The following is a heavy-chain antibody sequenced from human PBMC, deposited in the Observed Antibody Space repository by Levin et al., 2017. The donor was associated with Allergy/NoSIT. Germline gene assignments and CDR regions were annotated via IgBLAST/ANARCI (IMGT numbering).Heavy chain of an antibody. CDR2: ISNNGGTT. Sequence: GESLKISCSASGFPFSDYAMHWVRQAPGKGLEYVSAISNNGGTTSSADSVKGRFTISRDNSRNTLYLQMSSLRAEDTAVYYCVKLGCSSTTCYGNYWGQGTLVTVSS. V-gene: IGHV3-64D*06. CDR1: GFPFSDYA. D-gene: IGHD2-2*01. J-gene: IGHJ4*02. CDR3: VKLGCSSTTCYGNY.